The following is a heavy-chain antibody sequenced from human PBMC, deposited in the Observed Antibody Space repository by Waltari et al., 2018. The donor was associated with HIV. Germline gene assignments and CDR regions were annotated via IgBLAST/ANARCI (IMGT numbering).Heavy chain of an antibody. D-gene: IGHD6-25*01. CDR2: INTYNGNT. CDR3: ARDGSDLYSSAHYYYYGLDV. J-gene: IGHJ6*02. Sequence: QVQLAQSGAEVKKPGASVKVSCKISGYTFTKYGITWVRQAPGQGLEWMGWINTYNGNTNYAQKCQDRVTMTTDTSTSTVDMDLRSLRSDDTAVYYCARDGSDLYSSAHYYYYGLDVWGQGTTVTVSS. V-gene: IGHV1-18*01. CDR1: GYTFTKYG.